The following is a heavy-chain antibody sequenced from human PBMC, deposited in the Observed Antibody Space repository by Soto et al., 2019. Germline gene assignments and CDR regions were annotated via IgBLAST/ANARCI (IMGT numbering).Heavy chain of an antibody. J-gene: IGHJ4*02. CDR3: ARDHSGTNAFFDY. V-gene: IGHV3-48*03. Sequence: GGSLRLSCAASGFTFSSYEMNWVRRAPGKGLEWVSYISSSGSTIYYADSVKGRFTISRDNAENSLYLQMNSLRAEDTAVYYCARDHSGTNAFFDYWGQGTLVTVSS. D-gene: IGHD1-26*01. CDR1: GFTFSSYE. CDR2: ISSSGSTI.